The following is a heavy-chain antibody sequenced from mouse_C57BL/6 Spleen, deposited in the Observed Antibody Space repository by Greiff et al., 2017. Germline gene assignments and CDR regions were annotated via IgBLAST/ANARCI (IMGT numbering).Heavy chain of an antibody. CDR3: ARCSAPYYFDY. Sequence: VQLQQSGAELVRPGTSVKMSCKASGYTFTNYWIGWAKQRPGHGLEWIGDIYPGGGYTNYNGKFKGKATLTADKSSSTAYMQFSSLTSEDSAIYYCARCSAPYYFDYWGQGTTLTVSS. V-gene: IGHV1-63*01. CDR2: IYPGGGYT. CDR1: GYTFTNYW. J-gene: IGHJ2*01. D-gene: IGHD6-1*01.